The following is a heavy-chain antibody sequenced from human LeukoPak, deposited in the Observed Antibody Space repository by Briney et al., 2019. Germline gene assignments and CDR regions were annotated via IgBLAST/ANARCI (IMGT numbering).Heavy chain of an antibody. CDR1: GFTFSSYG. Sequence: GGSLRLSFAAPGFTFSSYGMHWVRQAPGKGLEWVAVISYDGSNKYYADSVKGRFTISRDNSKNTLYLQMNNLRVEDTAVFYCVNGESFYGDYGFDYWGQGTLVTVSS. J-gene: IGHJ4*02. CDR2: ISYDGSNK. D-gene: IGHD4-17*01. V-gene: IGHV3-30*03. CDR3: VNGESFYGDYGFDY.